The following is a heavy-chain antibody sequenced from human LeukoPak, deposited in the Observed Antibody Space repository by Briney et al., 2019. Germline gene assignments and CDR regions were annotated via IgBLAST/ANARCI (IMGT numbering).Heavy chain of an antibody. J-gene: IGHJ4*02. Sequence: PGGSLRLSCAASGFTFSSYNMNWVRQAPGTGLEWVSSFSSGGANINYADSVRGRFTISRDNAKNSVYLQVNSLRAEDTAVYYCARDLGYEGRGFYQYFAYWGQGTLVTVSS. D-gene: IGHD3-22*01. CDR1: GFTFSSYN. CDR2: FSSGGANI. V-gene: IGHV3-21*01. CDR3: ARDLGYEGRGFYQYFAY.